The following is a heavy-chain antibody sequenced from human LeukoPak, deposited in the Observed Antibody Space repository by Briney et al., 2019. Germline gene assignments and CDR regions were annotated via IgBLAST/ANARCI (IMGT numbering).Heavy chain of an antibody. V-gene: IGHV3-21*01. J-gene: IGHJ5*02. CDR2: MAKNGTVI. CDR1: GFTFRNYG. Sequence: GGSLRLTCSTSGFTFRNYGMNWIRQAPGKGLEWVSSMAKNGTVIYNVDSVKGRFTISRDNAKNSVFLQMSSLRVADTAVYYCARERANYYDNSGFWDFDPWGQGTLVTVSS. D-gene: IGHD3-22*01. CDR3: ARERANYYDNSGFWDFDP.